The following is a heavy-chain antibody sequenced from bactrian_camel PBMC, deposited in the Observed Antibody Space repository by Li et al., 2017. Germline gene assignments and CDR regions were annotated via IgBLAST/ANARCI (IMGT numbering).Heavy chain of an antibody. D-gene: IGHD1*01. V-gene: IGHV3S60*01. J-gene: IGHJ4*01. Sequence: VQLVESGGGLVQAGGSLRLSCTASGLRFDDYVMGWFRQVPGKEREGVSCINWGGSSTSYKDSVKGRFTISQDNAKNTVYLQMNNLKPEDTAMYYCAAKPAWTCPRDSDIDASWFDAFGRGTQVTVS. CDR1: GLRFDDYV. CDR2: INWGGSST.